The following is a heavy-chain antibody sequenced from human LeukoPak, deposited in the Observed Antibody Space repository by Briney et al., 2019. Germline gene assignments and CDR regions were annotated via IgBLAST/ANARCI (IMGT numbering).Heavy chain of an antibody. D-gene: IGHD3-9*01. J-gene: IGHJ4*02. V-gene: IGHV3-15*01. CDR1: GFTFSNAW. Sequence: GGSLRLSCAASGFTFSNAWMSWVRQAPGKGLEWVGRIKSKTDGGTTDYAAPVKGRFTISRDDSKNTLYLQMNSLKTEDTAVYYCTTSSPYYDILTGYYRETFHFDYWGQGTMVTVSS. CDR2: IKSKTDGGTT. CDR3: TTSSPYYDILTGYYRETFHFDY.